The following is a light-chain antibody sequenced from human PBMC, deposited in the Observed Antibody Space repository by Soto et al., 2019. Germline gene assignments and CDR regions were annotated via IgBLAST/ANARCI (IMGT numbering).Light chain of an antibody. Sequence: DVVLTQSPLSLPVTLGQPASISCRSSQSLQYSDGNTYLNWFHQRPGQSPRRLIYKVSNRDSGVPDRCSGSGSGTDFTLRISRVEAEDVGVYYCMQSIPWPPYTFGQGTKLEIK. CDR1: QSLQYSDGNTY. J-gene: IGKJ2*01. CDR2: KVS. CDR3: MQSIPWPPYT. V-gene: IGKV2-30*01.